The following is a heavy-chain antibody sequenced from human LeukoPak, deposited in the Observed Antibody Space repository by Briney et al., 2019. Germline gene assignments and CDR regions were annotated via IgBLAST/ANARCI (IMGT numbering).Heavy chain of an antibody. CDR1: GGTFSTYA. J-gene: IGHJ4*02. CDR2: ISGSGGST. Sequence: SCKASGGTFSTYAISWVRQAPGKGLEWVSAISGSGGSTYYADSVKGRFTISRDNSKNTLYLQMNSLRAEDTAVYYCAKAGVQTTYYYDSSGYYYWNYWGQGTLVTVSS. V-gene: IGHV3-23*01. D-gene: IGHD3-22*01. CDR3: AKAGVQTTYYYDSSGYYYWNY.